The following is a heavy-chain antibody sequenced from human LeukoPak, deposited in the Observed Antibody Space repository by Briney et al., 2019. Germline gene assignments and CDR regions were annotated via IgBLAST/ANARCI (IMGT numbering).Heavy chain of an antibody. CDR3: ARGITGTKSYFDY. V-gene: IGHV3-23*01. CDR1: GSTFSSYA. Sequence: GGSLRLSCAASGSTFSSYAMSWVRQAPGKGLEWVSAIGGSGGSTYYADSVKGRFTISRHNSKNTLYLQMNSLRAEDTAVYYCARGITGTKSYFDYWGQGALVTVSS. D-gene: IGHD1-7*01. J-gene: IGHJ4*02. CDR2: IGGSGGST.